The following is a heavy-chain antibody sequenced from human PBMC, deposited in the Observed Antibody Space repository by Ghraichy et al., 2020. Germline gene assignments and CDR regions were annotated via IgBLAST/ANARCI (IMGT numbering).Heavy chain of an antibody. J-gene: IGHJ3*02. V-gene: IGHV4-39*01. Sequence: SETLSLTCTVSGGSISSSSYYWGWIRQPPGKGLEWIGSIYYSGSTYYNPSLKSRVTISVDTSKNQFSLKLSSVTAADTAVYYCASATTGGYSYGPRDAFDIWGQGTMVTVSS. CDR1: GGSISSSSYY. CDR2: IYYSGST. D-gene: IGHD5-18*01. CDR3: ASATTGGYSYGPRDAFDI.